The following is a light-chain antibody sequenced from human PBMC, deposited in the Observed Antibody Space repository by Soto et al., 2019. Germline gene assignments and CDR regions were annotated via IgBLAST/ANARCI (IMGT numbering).Light chain of an antibody. J-gene: IGKJ1*01. V-gene: IGKV1-12*01. CDR2: FAS. CDR3: LHTFSFPRT. CDR1: QGIGDR. Sequence: DIQMTQSPSSVSASVGDRVTITCRASQGIGDRLAWYQQRPGKVPQLVVYFASTLPSGVPSRFIASGSGAEFILTITPLQAEDFATYYCLHTFSFPRTFGQGTKVEVK.